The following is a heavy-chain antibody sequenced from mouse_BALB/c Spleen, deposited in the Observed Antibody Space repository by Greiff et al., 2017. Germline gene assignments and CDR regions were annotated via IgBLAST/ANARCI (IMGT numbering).Heavy chain of an antibody. CDR2: ISSGSSTI. CDR1: GFTFSSFG. CDR3: ARSPYGYAMDY. J-gene: IGHJ4*01. Sequence: EVKLMESGGGLVQPGGSRKLSCAASGFTFSSFGMHWVRQAPEKGLEWVAYISSGSSTIYYADTVKGRFTISIDNPKNTLFLQMTSLRSEDTAMYYCARSPYGYAMDYWGQGTSVTVAS. D-gene: IGHD1-1*01. V-gene: IGHV5-17*02.